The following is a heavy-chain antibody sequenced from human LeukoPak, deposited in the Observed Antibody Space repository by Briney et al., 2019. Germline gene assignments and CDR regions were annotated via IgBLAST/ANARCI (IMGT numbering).Heavy chain of an antibody. CDR3: ARGAGYNYPYYFDY. Sequence: GGSLRLSCAASGFTFTTYAMNWVRQAPGKGLEWVSVIYGGGNIYYADSVKGRFTISRDNSKNTLYLQMNSLRAEDTAVYYCARGAGYNYPYYFDYWGQGTLVTVSS. D-gene: IGHD5-24*01. CDR2: IYGGGNI. CDR1: GFTFTTYA. J-gene: IGHJ4*02. V-gene: IGHV3-53*01.